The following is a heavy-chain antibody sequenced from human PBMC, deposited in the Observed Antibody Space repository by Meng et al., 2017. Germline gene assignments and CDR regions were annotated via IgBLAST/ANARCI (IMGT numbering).Heavy chain of an antibody. V-gene: IGHV6-1*01. D-gene: IGHD6-19*01. Sequence: HVKLPQAGPGLVNPPHALSLTCAISGDSVSSNSAAWNWIRQSPSRGLEWLGRTYYRSKWYNDYAVSVKSRITINPDTSKNQFSLQLNSVTPEDTAVYYCARDRSGWYSGRGPFDYWGQGTLVTVSS. CDR3: ARDRSGWYSGRGPFDY. CDR2: TYYRSKWYN. CDR1: GDSVSSNSAA. J-gene: IGHJ4*02.